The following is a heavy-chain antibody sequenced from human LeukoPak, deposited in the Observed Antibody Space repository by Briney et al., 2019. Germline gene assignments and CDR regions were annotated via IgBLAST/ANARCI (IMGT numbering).Heavy chain of an antibody. V-gene: IGHV3-23*01. CDR2: ISSSGGST. D-gene: IGHD3-22*01. CDR1: GFTFGSYA. J-gene: IGHJ4*02. CDR3: AKISSSGYFPDY. Sequence: GGSLRLSCAPSGFTFGSYALTWVRQAPGKGLELVSAISSSGGSTYYADSVKGRFTISRDNSKNTLCLQMNSLRAEDTAVYYCAKISSSGYFPDYWGQGTLVTVSS.